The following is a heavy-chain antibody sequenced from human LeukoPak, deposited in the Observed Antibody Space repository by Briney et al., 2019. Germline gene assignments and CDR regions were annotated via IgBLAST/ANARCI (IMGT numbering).Heavy chain of an antibody. Sequence: GASVKVSCKASGYTFTSYGISWVRQAPGQGLQWMGRISANNGNTNYAQKFQGRVTMTTDTSTSTAYMELRSLRSDDTAVYYCARAPNYFGSGSYPADGYWGQGTLVTVSS. CDR2: ISANNGNT. CDR1: GYTFTSYG. CDR3: ARAPNYFGSGSYPADGY. D-gene: IGHD3-10*01. V-gene: IGHV1-18*01. J-gene: IGHJ4*02.